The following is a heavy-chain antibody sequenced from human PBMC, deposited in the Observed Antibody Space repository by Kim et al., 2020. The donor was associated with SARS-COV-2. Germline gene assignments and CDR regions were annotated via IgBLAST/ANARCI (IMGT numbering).Heavy chain of an antibody. CDR3: ARTLGLFWSGYYFDY. Sequence: PSLKSRVTISVDTSKNHFSLKLSSVTAADTAVYYCARTLGLFWSGYYFDYWGQGTLVTVSS. J-gene: IGHJ4*02. V-gene: IGHV4-61*03. D-gene: IGHD3-3*01.